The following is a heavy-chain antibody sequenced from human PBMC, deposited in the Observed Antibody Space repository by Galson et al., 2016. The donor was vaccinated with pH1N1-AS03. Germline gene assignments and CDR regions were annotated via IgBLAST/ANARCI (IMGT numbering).Heavy chain of an antibody. CDR1: GLTFSSYA. J-gene: IGHJ4*02. CDR2: VKGVFGTT. V-gene: IGHV1-69*05. Sequence: SVKVSCKASGLTFSSYAISWVRQAPGQGLEWMGGVKGVFGTTNYAQRFQGRITITMDQSTGTFYMEVSSLRAEDTAVYYCATAGNYFDIRRFDYWGQGTPATVFS. D-gene: IGHD3-9*01. CDR3: ATAGNYFDIRRFDY.